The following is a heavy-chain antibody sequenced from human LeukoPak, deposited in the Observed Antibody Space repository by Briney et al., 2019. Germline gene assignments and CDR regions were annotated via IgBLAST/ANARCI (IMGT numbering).Heavy chain of an antibody. Sequence: GGSLRLSCAASGFTFSNYEMNWVRQAPGRGLEWVANIKEDGSEKHYVDSVKGRFTISRDNAENSLYLQMNSLRAEDTAVFYCARAYYYDSSSTYRPFDYWGQGALVTVSS. D-gene: IGHD3-22*01. CDR1: GFTFSNYE. J-gene: IGHJ4*02. V-gene: IGHV3-7*04. CDR3: ARAYYYDSSSTYRPFDY. CDR2: IKEDGSEK.